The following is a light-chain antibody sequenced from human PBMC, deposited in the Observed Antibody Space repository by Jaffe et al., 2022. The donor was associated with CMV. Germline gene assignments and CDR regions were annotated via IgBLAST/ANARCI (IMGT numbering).Light chain of an antibody. CDR1: QSVTSN. CDR3: QRYDHWPPGIFT. V-gene: IGKV3-15*01. Sequence: EILMTQSPATLSVSPGERATLSCRASQSVTSNLAWYQHKPGQAPRLLIYGASTRATDIPVRFSGSGSGTEFTLTISSVQSEDFAVYYCQRYDHWPPGIFTFGPGTKVDIK. CDR2: GAS. J-gene: IGKJ3*01.